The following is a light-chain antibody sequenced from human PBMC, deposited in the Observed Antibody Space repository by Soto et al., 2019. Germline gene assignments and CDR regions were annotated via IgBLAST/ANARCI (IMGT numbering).Light chain of an antibody. V-gene: IGKV3-11*01. J-gene: IGKJ4*01. CDR3: QQRSNWPRLT. CDR2: DAS. Sequence: EIVLTQSPATLSLSPGERATLSCRASQSVSSDLAWYQQTPGQAPRLLIYDASNRATGIPARFSGSGSGTDFTLTISSLEPEDFAVYYYQQRSNWPRLTFGGGTKVEIK. CDR1: QSVSSD.